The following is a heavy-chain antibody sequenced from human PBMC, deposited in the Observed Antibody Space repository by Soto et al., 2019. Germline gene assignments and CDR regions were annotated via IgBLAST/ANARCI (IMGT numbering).Heavy chain of an antibody. V-gene: IGHV4-30-2*01. CDR2: IYSGTT. D-gene: IGHD2-15*01. J-gene: IGHJ4*02. Sequence: QVQLQESASGPVKPSQTLSLTCAVSGVSISSGGYSWSWIRQPPGKGMEWIGYIYSGTTHYNPSLKSRVTISMDRSKNQVSLSLKSVTAADTAVYYCAREDSGAFFDFWGQGILVTFSS. CDR1: GVSISSGGYS. CDR3: AREDSGAFFDF.